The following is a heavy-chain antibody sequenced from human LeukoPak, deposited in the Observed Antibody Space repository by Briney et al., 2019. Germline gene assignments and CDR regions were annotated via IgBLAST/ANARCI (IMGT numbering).Heavy chain of an antibody. CDR1: GFTFSSYA. D-gene: IGHD2-15*01. CDR2: ISGSGGST. J-gene: IGHJ4*02. Sequence: PGGSLRLSCAASGFTFSSYAMSWVRQAPGKGLEWVSAISGSGGSTYYADSVKGRFTISRDNSKNTLYLQMDSLRAEDTAVYYCARSQYCSGGSCYRLGDYWGQGTLVTVSS. V-gene: IGHV3-23*01. CDR3: ARSQYCSGGSCYRLGDY.